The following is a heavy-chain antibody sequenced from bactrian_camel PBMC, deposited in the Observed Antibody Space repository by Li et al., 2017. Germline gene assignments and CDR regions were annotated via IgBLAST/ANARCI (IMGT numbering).Heavy chain of an antibody. CDR1: GFTVNSYG. Sequence: DVQLVESGGGLVQPGGSLRLSCTASGFTVNSYGMSWVRQAPRKGLVWVSRVRSDGTTYYVDSVQGRFTISRDNAGNTVYLQMNSLKPEDTAVYYCVRYMENYAGDYWGQGTQVTVS. CDR3: VRYMENYAGDY. J-gene: IGHJ4*01. D-gene: IGHD1*01. CDR2: VRSDGTT. V-gene: IGHV3S10*01.